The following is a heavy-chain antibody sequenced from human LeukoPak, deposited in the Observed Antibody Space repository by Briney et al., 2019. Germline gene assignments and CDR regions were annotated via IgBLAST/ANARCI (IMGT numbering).Heavy chain of an antibody. CDR1: GFTFSSYV. D-gene: IGHD6-13*01. CDR3: ARDGIAAAGQYYCYGMDV. V-gene: IGHV3-33*01. J-gene: IGHJ6*02. Sequence: PGRSLRLSGAASGFTFSSYVMHWVRQAPGKGLDLVAVIWYDGDNKYYADSVKGRFTISRDNSKNTLYLQMNSLRAEDTAVYYCARDGIAAAGQYYCYGMDVWGQGTTVTVSS. CDR2: IWYDGDNK.